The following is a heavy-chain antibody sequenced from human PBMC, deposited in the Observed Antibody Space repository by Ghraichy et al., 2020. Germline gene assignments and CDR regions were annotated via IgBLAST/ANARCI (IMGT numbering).Heavy chain of an antibody. CDR2: INSDGSST. CDR3: ARPDYGGSDWYFDL. D-gene: IGHD4-23*01. CDR1: GFTFSSYW. V-gene: IGHV3-74*01. J-gene: IGHJ2*01. Sequence: GALRLSCAASGFTFSSYWMHWVRQAPGKGLVWVSRINSDGSSTSYADSVKGRFTISRDNAKNTLYLQMNSLRAEDTAVYYCARPDYGGSDWYFDLWGRGTLVTVSS.